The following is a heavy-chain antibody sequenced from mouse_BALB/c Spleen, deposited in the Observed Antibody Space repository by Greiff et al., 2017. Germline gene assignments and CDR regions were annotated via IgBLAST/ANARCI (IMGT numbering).Heavy chain of an antibody. J-gene: IGHJ2*01. Sequence: QVQLQQPGAELVKPGASVKLSCKASGYTFTSYWMHWVKQRPGQGLEWIGEINPSNGRTNYNEKFKSKATLTVDKSSSTAYMQLSSLTSEDSAVYYCAKGFYYDDDDFDYWGQGTTLTVSS. CDR3: AKGFYYDDDDFDY. V-gene: IGHV1S81*02. D-gene: IGHD2-4*01. CDR2: INPSNGRT. CDR1: GYTFTSYW.